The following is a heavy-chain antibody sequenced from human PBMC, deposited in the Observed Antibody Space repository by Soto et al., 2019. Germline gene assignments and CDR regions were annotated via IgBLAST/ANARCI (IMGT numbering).Heavy chain of an antibody. Sequence: QVQLVQSGGEVKMPGASVKVSCKASGYTFSDYGMSWVRQAPGQGLEWMGWISAYNGDTNYAQKFQGRVTMTTDTSTKTPYMELRSLRSDDTAVYYCARGSYGDYKFWGQGTLVTVSS. CDR3: ARGSYGDYKF. V-gene: IGHV1-18*01. CDR1: GYTFSDYG. D-gene: IGHD4-17*01. CDR2: ISAYNGDT. J-gene: IGHJ4*02.